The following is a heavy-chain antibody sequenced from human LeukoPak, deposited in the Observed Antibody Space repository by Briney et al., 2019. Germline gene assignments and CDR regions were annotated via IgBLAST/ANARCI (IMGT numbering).Heavy chain of an antibody. J-gene: IGHJ4*02. CDR3: ARVTSNGWDY. CDR1: GFTFSSYA. CDR2: ISTTGNSK. Sequence: GGSLRLSCAASGFTFSSYAMNWVRQAPGKGLEWVSHISTTGNSKYYADSVKGRFTISRDNAKNSLYLQMNSLRGEDTAVYYCARVTSNGWDYWGQGTLVTVSS. D-gene: IGHD6-19*01. V-gene: IGHV3-48*03.